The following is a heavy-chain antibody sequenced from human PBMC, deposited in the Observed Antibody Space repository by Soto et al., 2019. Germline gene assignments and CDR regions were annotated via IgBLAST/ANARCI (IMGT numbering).Heavy chain of an antibody. CDR1: VFTFSDYY. D-gene: IGHD2-2*01. V-gene: IGHV3-11*01. Sequence: GGSLRLSCASSVFTFSDYYMTWIRHAPGKGLEWVSYISDYGSTIYYADSVEGRFTISRDNTRNSLYLQMNSLRVEDTAVYYCATESDARGAVWGQGTTVIVSS. J-gene: IGHJ6*01. CDR2: ISDYGSTI. CDR3: ATESDARGAV.